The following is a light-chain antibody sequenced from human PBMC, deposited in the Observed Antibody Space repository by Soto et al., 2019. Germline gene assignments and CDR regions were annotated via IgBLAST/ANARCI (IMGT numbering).Light chain of an antibody. CDR2: GAS. V-gene: IGKV3-15*01. J-gene: IGKJ5*01. Sequence: EIVMTQSPATLSVSPGERATLSCRASQSVSSNLAWYQQKPGQAPRLLIYGASTRATGIPARFSGSGSGTEFTLTISSLQSEDFAVYYCQQRSNWPVFGQGTRLEIK. CDR1: QSVSSN. CDR3: QQRSNWPV.